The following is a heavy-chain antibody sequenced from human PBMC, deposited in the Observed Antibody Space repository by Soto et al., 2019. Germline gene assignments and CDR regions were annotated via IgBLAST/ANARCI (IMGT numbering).Heavy chain of an antibody. CDR2: ISGSGGST. D-gene: IGHD3-3*01. CDR3: AKDRITIFGVVTHFDY. Sequence: SLRLSCAASGFTFSSYAMSWVRQAPGKGLEWVSAISGSGGSTYYADSVKGRFTISRDNSKNTLYLQMNSLRAEDTAVYYCAKDRITIFGVVTHFDYWGQGTLVTVSS. J-gene: IGHJ4*02. V-gene: IGHV3-23*01. CDR1: GFTFSSYA.